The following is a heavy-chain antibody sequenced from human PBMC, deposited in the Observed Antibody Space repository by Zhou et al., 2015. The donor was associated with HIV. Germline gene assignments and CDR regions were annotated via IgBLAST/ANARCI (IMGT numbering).Heavy chain of an antibody. V-gene: IGHV1-69*01. CDR2: IIPIFGTA. D-gene: IGHD2-2*03. Sequence: QVQLVQSGAEVKKPGSSVKVSCKASGGTFSSYAISWVRQAPGQGLEWMGGIIPIFGTANYAQKFQGRVTITADESTSTAYMELSSLRSEDTAVYYCASGYCSSTSCPARSGGRSAFDIWGQGTMVTVSS. CDR1: GGTFSSYA. J-gene: IGHJ3*02. CDR3: ASGYCSSTSCPARSGGRSAFDI.